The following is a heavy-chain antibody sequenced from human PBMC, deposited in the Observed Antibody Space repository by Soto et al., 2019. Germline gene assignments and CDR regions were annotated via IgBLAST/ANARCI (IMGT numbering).Heavy chain of an antibody. D-gene: IGHD3-9*01. V-gene: IGHV1-18*04. CDR1: GYTFTSYG. Sequence: ASVKVSCKASGYTFTSYGISWVRQAPGQGLEWMGWISAYNGNTNYAQKLQGRVTMTTDTSTSTAYMELRSLRSDDTAVYYCARDPLVLRYFDGSQGGNWFDPWGQGTRATAPQ. J-gene: IGHJ5*02. CDR3: ARDPLVLRYFDGSQGGNWFDP. CDR2: ISAYNGNT.